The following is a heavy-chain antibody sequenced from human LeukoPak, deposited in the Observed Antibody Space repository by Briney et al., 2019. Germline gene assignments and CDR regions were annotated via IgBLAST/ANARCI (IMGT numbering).Heavy chain of an antibody. D-gene: IGHD1-26*01. J-gene: IGHJ4*02. V-gene: IGHV3-23*01. CDR2: ISGSGGGT. CDR1: GFTFSSYA. Sequence: GGSLRLSCAAPGFTFSSYAMSWVREAPEKGLEWVSTISGSGGGTYYADSVKGRFTISRDDSKNTLYLQMNSLRAEDTAVYYCVKDLGRYRNNCFDYWGQGTLVTVSS. CDR3: VKDLGRYRNNCFDY.